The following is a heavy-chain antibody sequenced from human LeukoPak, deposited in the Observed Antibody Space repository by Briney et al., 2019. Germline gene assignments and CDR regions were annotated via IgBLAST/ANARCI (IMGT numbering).Heavy chain of an antibody. CDR2: ISYDGSNK. CDR1: GFTFSSYA. D-gene: IGHD6-13*01. Sequence: GGSLRLSCAASGFTFSSYAMHWVRQAPGKGLEGVAFISYDGSNKYYADSVKGRFTISRDNSKNTLYLQMNSLRAEDTAVYYCARDLMGIAYRGAFYYWGQGTLVTVSS. CDR3: ARDLMGIAYRGAFYY. V-gene: IGHV3-30*04. J-gene: IGHJ4*02.